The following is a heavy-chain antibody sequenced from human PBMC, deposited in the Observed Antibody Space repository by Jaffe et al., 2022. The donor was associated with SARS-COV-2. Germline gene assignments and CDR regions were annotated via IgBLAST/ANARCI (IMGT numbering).Heavy chain of an antibody. CDR2: IWYDGSNK. CDR1: GFTFSSYG. J-gene: IGHJ6*02. D-gene: IGHD4-17*01. V-gene: IGHV3-33*01. CDR3: ARDRIRVLHDYGDYGGVGYYGMDV. Sequence: QVQLVESGGGVVQPGRSLRLSCAASGFTFSSYGMHWVRQAPGKGLEWVAVIWYDGSNKYYADSVKGRFTISRDNSKNTLYLQMNSLRAEDTAVYYCARDRIRVLHDYGDYGGVGYYGMDVWGQGTTVTVSS.